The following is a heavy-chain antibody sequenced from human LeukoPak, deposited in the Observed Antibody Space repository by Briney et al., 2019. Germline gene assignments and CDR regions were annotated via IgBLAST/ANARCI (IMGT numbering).Heavy chain of an antibody. Sequence: PGGSLRLSCAASGFTFSSYGMRWVRQAPGKGLEWVAFIRYDGSNKYYADSVKGRFTISRDNSKNTLYLQMNSLRAEDTAVYYCAKEGLGEYSTGGRLDYWGQGTLVTVSS. CDR1: GFTFSSYG. CDR3: AKEGLGEYSTGGRLDY. D-gene: IGHD6-25*01. V-gene: IGHV3-30*02. CDR2: IRYDGSNK. J-gene: IGHJ4*02.